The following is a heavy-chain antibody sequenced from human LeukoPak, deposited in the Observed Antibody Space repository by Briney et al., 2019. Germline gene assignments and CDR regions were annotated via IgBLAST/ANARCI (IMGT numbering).Heavy chain of an antibody. CDR1: GGSFSGYY. CDR3: ARGHDGSGSYPSPFFDY. CDR2: INHSGST. D-gene: IGHD3-10*01. V-gene: IGHV4-34*01. Sequence: PSGTLSLTCAVYGGSFSGYYWSWIRQPPGKGLEWIGEINHSGSTNYNPSLKSQVTISVDTSKNQFSLKLSSVTAADTAVYYCARGHDGSGSYPSPFFDYWGRNPGHRLL. J-gene: IGHJ4*01.